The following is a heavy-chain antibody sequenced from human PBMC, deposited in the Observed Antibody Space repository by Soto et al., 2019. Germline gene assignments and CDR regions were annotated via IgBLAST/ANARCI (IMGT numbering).Heavy chain of an antibody. J-gene: IGHJ4*02. CDR2: ISYDGGNK. V-gene: IGHV3-30-3*01. Sequence: PGGSLRLSCAASGFTFSSYAMHWVRQAPGKGLEWVAVISYDGGNKYYADSVKGRFTISRDNSKNTLYLQMNSLRAEDTAVYYCARDHQTRIVATIKIGFDYWGQGTLVTVSS. D-gene: IGHD5-12*01. CDR1: GFTFSSYA. CDR3: ARDHQTRIVATIKIGFDY.